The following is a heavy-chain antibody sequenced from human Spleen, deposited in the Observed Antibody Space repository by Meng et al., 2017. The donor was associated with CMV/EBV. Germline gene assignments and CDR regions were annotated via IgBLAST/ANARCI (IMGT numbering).Heavy chain of an antibody. V-gene: IGHV3-21*01. Sequence: EVQLVESGGGLVKPGGSLRLSCAASGFTFSSYSMNWVRQAPGKGLEWVSSISSSSSYIYYADSVKGRFTISRDNAKNSLYLQMNSLRAEDTAVYYCARGDYSSGYSPLRYWGQGTLVTVYS. J-gene: IGHJ4*02. CDR2: ISSSSSYI. CDR3: ARGDYSSGYSPLRY. CDR1: GFTFSSYS. D-gene: IGHD3-22*01.